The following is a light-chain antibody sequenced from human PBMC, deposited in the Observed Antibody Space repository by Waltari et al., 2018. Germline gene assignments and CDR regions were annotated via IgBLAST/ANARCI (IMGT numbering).Light chain of an antibody. CDR1: QDVARW. J-gene: IGKJ3*01. Sequence: DIQMTQSPSSVSASVGDRVTITCRASQDVARWLAWYQQKPGQATNLLSYAASSLHSGVPSRFSGSGSGTDFTLTISSLQPDDFATYYCQQANSFPPTFGPGTTVDIK. CDR3: QQANSFPPT. V-gene: IGKV1D-12*01. CDR2: AAS.